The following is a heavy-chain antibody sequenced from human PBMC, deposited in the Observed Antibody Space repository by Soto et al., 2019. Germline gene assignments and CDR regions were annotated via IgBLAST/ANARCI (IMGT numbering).Heavy chain of an antibody. CDR2: ISGSGGST. CDR3: AKRWTAMGQYYYYYYGMDV. V-gene: IGHV3-23*01. Sequence: VQLLESGGGLVQPGGSLRLSCAASGFTFSSYVMSWVRQAPGKGLEWVSAISGSGGSTYYADSVKGRFTISRDNSKNTLYLQMNSLRAEDTAVYYCAKRWTAMGQYYYYYYGMDVWGQGTTVTVSS. D-gene: IGHD5-18*01. J-gene: IGHJ6*02. CDR1: GFTFSSYV.